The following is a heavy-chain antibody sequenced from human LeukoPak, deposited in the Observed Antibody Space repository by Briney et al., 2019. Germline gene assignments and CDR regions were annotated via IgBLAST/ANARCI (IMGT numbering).Heavy chain of an antibody. CDR2: FDPEDGET. D-gene: IGHD3-10*01. CDR3: ATGRYYYGSGSYHGVNWFDP. V-gene: IGHV1-24*01. J-gene: IGHJ5*02. CDR1: GYTLTELS. Sequence: RASVKVSCKVSGYTLTELSMHWVRQAPGKGLEWMGGFDPEDGETIYAQKFQGRVTMTEDTSTDTAYMELSSLRSEDTAVYYCATGRYYYGSGSYHGVNWFDPWGQGTLVTVSS.